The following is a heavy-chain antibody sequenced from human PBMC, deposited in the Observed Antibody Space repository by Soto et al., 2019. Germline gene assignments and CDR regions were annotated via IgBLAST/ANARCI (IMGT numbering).Heavy chain of an antibody. CDR1: GVPISTDDYY. CDR2: IYYSGST. Sequence: PSETLSLTCTVSGVPISTDDYYWTWIRQPPGKGLEWIGYIYYSGSTYYNWSLKSRVTISIDTSKNQFSLRLSSVTAADTAIYYCATRITVFGLLIPPFDPWGQGTQVTVSS. J-gene: IGHJ5*02. V-gene: IGHV4-30-4*02. CDR3: ATRITVFGLLIPPFDP. D-gene: IGHD3-3*01.